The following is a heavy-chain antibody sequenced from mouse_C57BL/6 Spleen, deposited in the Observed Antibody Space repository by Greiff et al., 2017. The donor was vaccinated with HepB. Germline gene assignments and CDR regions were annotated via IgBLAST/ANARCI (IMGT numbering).Heavy chain of an antibody. V-gene: IGHV5-4*01. CDR2: ISDGGSYT. CDR1: GFTFSSYA. Sequence: EVKLLESGGGLVKPGGSLKLSCAASGFTFSSYAMSWVRQTPEKRLEWVATISDGGSYTYYPDNVKGRFTISRDNAKNNLYLQMSHLKSEDTAMYYCARDQATVVAYYAMDYWGQGTSVTVSS. CDR3: ARDQATVVAYYAMDY. D-gene: IGHD1-1*01. J-gene: IGHJ4*01.